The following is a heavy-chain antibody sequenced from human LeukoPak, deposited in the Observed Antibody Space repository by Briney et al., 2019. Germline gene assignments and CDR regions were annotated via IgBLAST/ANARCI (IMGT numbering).Heavy chain of an antibody. CDR2: INHSGST. J-gene: IGHJ4*02. V-gene: IGHV4-34*01. CDR3: SRWPGILTGYSPLDY. Sequence: PSETLSLTCGVYGGSFSGYFWSWIRQPPGKGLEWIGEINHSGSTNYNPSLKSRVTISVHMSKNSFLPKLRSVTGADTAVYYFSRWPGILTGYSPLDYWGQGTLVTVSS. D-gene: IGHD3-9*01. CDR1: GGSFSGYF.